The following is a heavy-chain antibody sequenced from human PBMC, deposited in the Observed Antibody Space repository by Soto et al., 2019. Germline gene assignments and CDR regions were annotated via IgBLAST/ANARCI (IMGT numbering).Heavy chain of an antibody. J-gene: IGHJ4*02. CDR2: ISYDGSNT. V-gene: IGHV3-30-3*01. Sequence: QVQLVESGGCVVQPGRSLRLSCAASGFTFSSYAMPWVRQAPGKGLEWVAVISYDGSNTYYADSVKGRFTISRDNSKNTLYLQMNRLRAEDTAVYYCERVGGAPPIKNEDYWGQGTLVTVS. CDR3: ERVGGAPPIKNEDY. CDR1: GFTFSSYA. D-gene: IGHD3-16*01.